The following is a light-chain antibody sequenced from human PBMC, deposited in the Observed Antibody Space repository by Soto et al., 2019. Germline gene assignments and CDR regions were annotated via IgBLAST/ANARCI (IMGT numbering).Light chain of an antibody. J-gene: IGKJ1*01. Sequence: EIVLAQSPVTLSLSPGERATLSSRASQSVSSNYLAWYQQKPGQAPGLLIHGASSRATGIPDRFSGSGSGADFTLTISRLEPEDFAVYYCHQYGTSPWTFGQGTKVDIK. CDR3: HQYGTSPWT. CDR2: GAS. V-gene: IGKV3-20*01. CDR1: QSVSSNY.